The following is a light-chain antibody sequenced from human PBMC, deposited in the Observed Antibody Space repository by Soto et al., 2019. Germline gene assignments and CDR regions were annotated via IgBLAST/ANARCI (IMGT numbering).Light chain of an antibody. Sequence: DIVMTQSPLSLPATLGERASISCRASQSLLHSNGYNSLDWSLQKPGQSPQLMIYLGSNRASGVPDRFSGSGSGTDFTLKISRVEAEDFGIYYCMQALQVPITFGQGTQLEIK. CDR1: QSLLHSNGYNS. J-gene: IGKJ5*01. CDR2: LGS. CDR3: MQALQVPIT. V-gene: IGKV2-28*01.